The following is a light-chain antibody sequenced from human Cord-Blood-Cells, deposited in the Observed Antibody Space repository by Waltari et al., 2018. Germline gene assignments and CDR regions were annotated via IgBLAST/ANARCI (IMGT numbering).Light chain of an antibody. CDR3: QTWGTGIRV. Sequence: QLVLTQSPSASASLGASVKLTCTLRSGHSSYAIAWHQQQPEKGPRYLMTLNSDGRHSKGDGIPYRFSGSSAGAERYLTVSSLQSVDEADYYCQTWGTGIRVFGGGTKLTVL. CDR2: LNSDGRH. CDR1: SGHSSYA. J-gene: IGLJ3*02. V-gene: IGLV4-69*01.